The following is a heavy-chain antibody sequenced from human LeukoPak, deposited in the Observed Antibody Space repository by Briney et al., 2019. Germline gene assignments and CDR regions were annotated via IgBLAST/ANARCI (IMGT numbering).Heavy chain of an antibody. V-gene: IGHV3-33*01. CDR2: IWYDGSNK. Sequence: GRSLRLSCAASGFTFSSYGMHWVRQAPGKGLEWVAVIWYDGSNKYYADSVKGRFTISRDNSKNTLYLQMNSLRAEDTAVYYCARKYSYGYFDYWGQGTLVTVSS. CDR3: ARKYSYGYFDY. CDR1: GFTFSSYG. J-gene: IGHJ4*02. D-gene: IGHD5-18*01.